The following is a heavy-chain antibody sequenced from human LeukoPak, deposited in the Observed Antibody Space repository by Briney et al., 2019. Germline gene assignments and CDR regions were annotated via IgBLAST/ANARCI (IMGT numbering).Heavy chain of an antibody. V-gene: IGHV4-4*07. CDR1: GGSTSSYY. CDR2: IYTSGST. CDR3: ARDPEYSSSWGCAFDI. D-gene: IGHD6-13*01. J-gene: IGHJ3*02. Sequence: PSETLSLTCTVSGGSTSSYYSSWIWPPAGKGLEWIGRIYTSGSTNYNPSLKSRVTISVDKSKNQFSLKVSSVTAADTAVYYCARDPEYSSSWGCAFDIWGQGTMVTVSS.